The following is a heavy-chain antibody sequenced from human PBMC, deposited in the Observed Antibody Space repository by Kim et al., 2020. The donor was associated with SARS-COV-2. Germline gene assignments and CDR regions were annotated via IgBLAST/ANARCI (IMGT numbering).Heavy chain of an antibody. D-gene: IGHD2-2*01. CDR1: GYTFTNYW. J-gene: IGHJ4*02. Sequence: GESLKISCKGSGYTFTNYWIGWVRQIPGKGLEWMGIIYPGDSDTRYSPSFQGQVTIPADKSINTAYVQWSSLKASDTGLYYCARSPTGSRGLYYFDYWGQGTLVTVSS. CDR2: IYPGDSDT. V-gene: IGHV5-51*01. CDR3: ARSPTGSRGLYYFDY.